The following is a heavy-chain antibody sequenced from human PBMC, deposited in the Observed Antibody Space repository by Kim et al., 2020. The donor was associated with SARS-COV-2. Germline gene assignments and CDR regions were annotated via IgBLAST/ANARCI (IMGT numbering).Heavy chain of an antibody. CDR2: ST. Sequence: STYYNPSLKSRVTISVDTSKNQFSLKLSSVTAADTAVYYCARRSAGYFDYWGQGTLVTVSS. D-gene: IGHD6-13*01. CDR3: ARRSAGYFDY. J-gene: IGHJ4*02. V-gene: IGHV4-39*01.